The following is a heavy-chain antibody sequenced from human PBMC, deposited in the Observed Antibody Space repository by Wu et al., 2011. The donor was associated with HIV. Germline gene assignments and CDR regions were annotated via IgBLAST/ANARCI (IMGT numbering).Heavy chain of an antibody. CDR2: IIAIFGTA. CDR3: ARGSGYHFNYNYLVV. Sequence: QVQLVQSGAEVKMPGSSVKVSCKASGGTFNSYAISWVRQAPGQGLEWMGGIIAIFGTANYAQKFQGRVTITADKSTTTTYMELNNLRSEDTAVYYCARGSGYHFNYNYLVVVGQRDHGHRLL. CDR1: GGTFNSYA. V-gene: IGHV1-69*14. J-gene: IGHJ6*03. D-gene: IGHD3-22*01.